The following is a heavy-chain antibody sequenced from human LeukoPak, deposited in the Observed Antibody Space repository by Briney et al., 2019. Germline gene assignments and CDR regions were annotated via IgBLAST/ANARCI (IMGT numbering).Heavy chain of an antibody. D-gene: IGHD1-1*01. CDR1: GGSISSYY. CDR2: IYYSGST. V-gene: IGHV4-59*01. Sequence: SETLSLTCTVSGGSISSYYWSWIRQPPGKGLEWIGYIYYSGSTNYNPSLKSRVTISVDTPKNQFPLKLSSVTAADTAVYYCARDSPYNWNDVDPYYYYMDVWGKGTTVTVSS. CDR3: ARDSPYNWNDVDPYYYYMDV. J-gene: IGHJ6*03.